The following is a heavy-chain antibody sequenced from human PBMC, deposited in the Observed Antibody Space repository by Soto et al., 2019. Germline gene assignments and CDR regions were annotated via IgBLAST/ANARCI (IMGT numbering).Heavy chain of an antibody. Sequence: SETLSLTCTVSGGSVSSYYWSWIRQPPGKGLEWIGYIHYSGSTSNPSLKSRVTISVDASKNQVSLKLSSVTAADTAVYYCAREEAVRYFGVWGQGTLVTVSS. CDR3: AREEAVRYFGV. CDR2: IHYSGST. CDR1: GGSVSSYY. J-gene: IGHJ4*02. V-gene: IGHV4-59*02. D-gene: IGHD2-21*01.